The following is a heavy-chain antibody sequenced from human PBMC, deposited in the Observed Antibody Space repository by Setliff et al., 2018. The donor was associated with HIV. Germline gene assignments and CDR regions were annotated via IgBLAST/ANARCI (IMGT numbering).Heavy chain of an antibody. J-gene: IGHJ4*02. D-gene: IGHD3-10*01. CDR3: ASRPPLSSGSAFAY. Sequence: SSETLSLTCTVSGGSISTSSHSWGWIRQSPGKGLEWVGHINHSRSTFYNPSLKNRVTMSIDTSKNQFSLKLTSVTAADTSVYFCASRPPLSSGSAFAYWGQGTLVTVSS. CDR2: INHSRST. CDR1: GGSISTSSHS. V-gene: IGHV4-39*01.